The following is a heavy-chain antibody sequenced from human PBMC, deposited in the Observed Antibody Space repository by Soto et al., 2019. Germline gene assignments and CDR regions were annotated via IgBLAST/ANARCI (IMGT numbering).Heavy chain of an antibody. CDR1: GASISNYY. Sequence: QVQLQESGPGLVKPSETLSLTCSVSGASISNYYWNWIRQPAGKGLEWIGRGYNIENTTYNPSLKSRVTRSVDTSKNQVSLKLRSVTAADTAVDYCARGQGYDSGVFDPWGQGIQVTVSS. CDR3: ARGQGYDSGVFDP. D-gene: IGHD3-22*01. J-gene: IGHJ5*02. V-gene: IGHV4-4*07. CDR2: GYNIENT.